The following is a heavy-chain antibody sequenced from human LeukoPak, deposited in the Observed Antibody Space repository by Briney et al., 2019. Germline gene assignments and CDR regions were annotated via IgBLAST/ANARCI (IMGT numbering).Heavy chain of an antibody. CDR2: INHSGST. D-gene: IGHD3-22*01. Sequence: PSETLSLTCAVYGGSFSGYYWSWIRQPPGKGLEWIGEINHSGSTNYNPSLKSRVTISVDTSKDQFSLKLSSVTAADTAVYYCAKSATKYYYDSSGPQDPWGQGTLVTVSS. CDR3: AKSATKYYYDSSGPQDP. V-gene: IGHV4-34*01. J-gene: IGHJ5*02. CDR1: GGSFSGYY.